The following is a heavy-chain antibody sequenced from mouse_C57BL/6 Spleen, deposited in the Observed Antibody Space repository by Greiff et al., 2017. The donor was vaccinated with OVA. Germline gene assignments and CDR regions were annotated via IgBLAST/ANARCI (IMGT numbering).Heavy chain of an antibody. CDR2: INPNNGGT. CDR3: ARTPYYSNYGDAMDY. V-gene: IGHV1-26*01. CDR1: GYTFTDYY. D-gene: IGHD2-5*01. J-gene: IGHJ4*01. Sequence: VQLQQSGPELVKPGASVKISCKASGYTFTDYYMNWVKQSHGKSLEWIGDINPNNGGTSYNQKFKGKATLTVDKSSSTAYMELRSLTSEDSAVYYCARTPYYSNYGDAMDYWGQGTSVTVSS.